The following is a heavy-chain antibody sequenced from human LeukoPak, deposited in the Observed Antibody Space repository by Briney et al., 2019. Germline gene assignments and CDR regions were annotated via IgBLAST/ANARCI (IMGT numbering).Heavy chain of an antibody. D-gene: IGHD3-16*01. V-gene: IGHV4-59*01. J-gene: IGHJ3*02. CDR3: ARVPVTDYVWGSSLGAFDI. Sequence: PSETLSLTCTVSGGSIRSYYWSWIRQPPGKGLEWIGYIYYSGSTNYNPSLKSRVTISVDTSKNQFSLKLSSVTAADTAVYYCARVPVTDYVWGSSLGAFDIWGQGTMVTVSS. CDR2: IYYSGST. CDR1: GGSIRSYY.